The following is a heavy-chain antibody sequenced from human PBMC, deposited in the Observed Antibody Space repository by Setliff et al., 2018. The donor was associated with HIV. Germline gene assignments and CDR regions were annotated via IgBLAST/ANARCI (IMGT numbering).Heavy chain of an antibody. J-gene: IGHJ4*02. V-gene: IGHV4-39*01. Sequence: SETLSLTCTVSGGSISSSSSDWGWIRQPPGXXLEWIGTIYYSGSTYYNPSLKSRVTISVATSKKQFSLKLSSVTASDTAVYYCARLPGYCSSTGCQGYFDYWGQGTLVTVSS. CDR3: ARLPGYCSSTGCQGYFDY. CDR1: GGSISSSSSD. D-gene: IGHD2-2*01. CDR2: IYYSGST.